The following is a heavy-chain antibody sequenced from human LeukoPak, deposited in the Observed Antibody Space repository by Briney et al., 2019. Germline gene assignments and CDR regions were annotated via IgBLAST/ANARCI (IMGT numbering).Heavy chain of an antibody. CDR3: ARDSPISGSYYGGLGY. V-gene: IGHV1-24*01. CDR1: GYTLTELS. D-gene: IGHD1-26*01. Sequence: ASVKVSCKVSGYTLTELSMHWVRQAPGKGLEWMGGFDPEDGETIYAQKFQGRVTMTRDTSTSTVCMELSSLRAEDTAVYYCARDSPISGSYYGGLGYWGQGTLVSVSS. CDR2: FDPEDGET. J-gene: IGHJ4*02.